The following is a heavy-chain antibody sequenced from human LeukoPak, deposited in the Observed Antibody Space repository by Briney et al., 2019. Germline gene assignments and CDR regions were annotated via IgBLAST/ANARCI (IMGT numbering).Heavy chain of an antibody. CDR2: IYHSGST. CDR1: GYSISSGYY. CDR3: ARKVGHMAAAGTADY. V-gene: IGHV4-38-2*02. Sequence: SETLSLTCTVSGYSISSGYYWGWIRQPPGKGLEWIGSIYHSGSTYYNPSLKSRVTISVDTSKNQFSLKLRSVTAADTAVYYCARKVGHMAAAGTADYWGQGTLVTVSS. D-gene: IGHD6-13*01. J-gene: IGHJ4*02.